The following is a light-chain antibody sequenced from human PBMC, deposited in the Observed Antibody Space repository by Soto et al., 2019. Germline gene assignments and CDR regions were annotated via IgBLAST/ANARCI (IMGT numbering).Light chain of an antibody. V-gene: IGKV3-15*01. CDR3: QQYNKSPLT. CDR1: QSVSSN. CDR2: VAS. Sequence: EIVMTQSPATLSVSPGERVTLSCRASQSVSSNLAWYQQKVGQAPRLLIYVASTRATGIPDRFSGSGSGTEFTLTISRLQSEDFAVYYCQQYNKSPLTFGGGTQVEIK. J-gene: IGKJ4*01.